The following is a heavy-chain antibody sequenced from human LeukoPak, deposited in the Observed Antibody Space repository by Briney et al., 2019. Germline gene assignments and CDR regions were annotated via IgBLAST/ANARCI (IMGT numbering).Heavy chain of an antibody. Sequence: TGGSLRLSCAASGFAVSSNYMNWVRQAPGKGLEWVSVIYSGGSTYYADSVKGRFTISRDNSKNTLYLQMHSLRAEDTAMYFCARDAYRDYYDNSGYYYVGMDVWGQGTTVTVSS. CDR2: IYSGGST. CDR3: ARDAYRDYYDNSGYYYVGMDV. CDR1: GFAVSSNY. J-gene: IGHJ6*02. V-gene: IGHV3-53*01. D-gene: IGHD3-22*01.